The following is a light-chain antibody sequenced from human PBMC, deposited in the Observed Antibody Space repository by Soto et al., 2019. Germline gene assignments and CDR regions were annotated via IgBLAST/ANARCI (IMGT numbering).Light chain of an antibody. V-gene: IGLV2-23*03. J-gene: IGLJ2*01. CDR3: CSYAGSSTFHVV. CDR1: SSDVGSYNL. Sequence: QSALTQPASVSGSPGPSMTISCTGTSSDVGSYNLVSWYQQHPGKAPKLMIYEGSKRPSGVSNRFSGSKSGNTASLTISGLQAEDEADYYCCSYAGSSTFHVVFGGGTKVTVL. CDR2: EGS.